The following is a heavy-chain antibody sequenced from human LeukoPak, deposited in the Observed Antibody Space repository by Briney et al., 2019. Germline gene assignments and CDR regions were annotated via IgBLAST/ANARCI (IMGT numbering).Heavy chain of an antibody. V-gene: IGHV6-1*01. CDR1: GDSVSSNSAA. Sequence: SRTLSLTCAISGDSVSSNSAAWNWIRQSPSRGLEWLGRTYYRSKWYNDYAVSVKSRITINPDTSKNQFSLQLNSVTPEDTAVYYCARDTWLDSSGWYSFDYWGQGTLVTVSS. J-gene: IGHJ4*02. CDR2: TYYRSKWYN. CDR3: ARDTWLDSSGWYSFDY. D-gene: IGHD6-19*01.